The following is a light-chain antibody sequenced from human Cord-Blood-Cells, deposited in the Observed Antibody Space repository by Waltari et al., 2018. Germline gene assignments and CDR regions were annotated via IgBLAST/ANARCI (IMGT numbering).Light chain of an antibody. CDR3: QQYGSSPYT. CDR1: QSVSSSY. J-gene: IGKJ2*01. CDR2: GAS. Sequence: EIVLTLSPGTLSLSPGARATLSCRASQSVSSSYLAWYQQKPGLAPRLLIYGASSRATGIPDRFSGSGSGTDFTLTISRLEPEDFAVYYCQQYGSSPYTFGQGTTLEIK. V-gene: IGKV3-20*01.